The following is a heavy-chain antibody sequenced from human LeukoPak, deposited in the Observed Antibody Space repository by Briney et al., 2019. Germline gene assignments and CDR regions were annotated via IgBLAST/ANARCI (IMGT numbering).Heavy chain of an antibody. CDR3: ANYDILTASQVYYFGN. CDR2: IYTSGST. Sequence: PSETLSLTCTVSGGSISSYYWSWIRQPAGKGLEWIGRIYTSGSTNYNPSLKSRVTMSVDTSKNQFSLKLSSVTAADTAIYYCANYDILTASQVYYFGNWGQGTLVTVSS. J-gene: IGHJ4*02. CDR1: GGSISSYY. V-gene: IGHV4-4*07. D-gene: IGHD3-9*01.